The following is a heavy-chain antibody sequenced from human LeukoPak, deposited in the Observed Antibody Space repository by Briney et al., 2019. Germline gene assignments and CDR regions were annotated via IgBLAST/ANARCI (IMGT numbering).Heavy chain of an antibody. D-gene: IGHD6-13*01. CDR2: IIPIFGTA. CDR3: ARVGYGGGAFDI. CDR1: GGTFSSYA. V-gene: IGHV1-69*05. Sequence: GASVKVSCKASGGTFSSYAISWVRQAPGQGLEWMGGIIPIFGTANYAQKFQGRVTITTDESTSTAYMELSSLRFEDTAVYYCARVGYGGGAFDIWGQGTMVTVSA. J-gene: IGHJ3*02.